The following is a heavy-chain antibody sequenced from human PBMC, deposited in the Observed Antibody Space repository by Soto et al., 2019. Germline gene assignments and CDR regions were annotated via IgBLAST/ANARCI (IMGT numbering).Heavy chain of an antibody. V-gene: IGHV4-59*05. D-gene: IGHD3-3*02. CDR3: ASPKIAFYNWFDP. Sequence: TLSLTCTVSGDSISAYSWSWVRQPPGKGLEWIGSIYYSGSTYYNPSLKSRVTISVDTSKNQFSLKLSSVTAADTAVYYCASPKIAFYNWFDPWGQGTPVTVSS. CDR1: GDSISAYS. J-gene: IGHJ5*02. CDR2: IYYSGST.